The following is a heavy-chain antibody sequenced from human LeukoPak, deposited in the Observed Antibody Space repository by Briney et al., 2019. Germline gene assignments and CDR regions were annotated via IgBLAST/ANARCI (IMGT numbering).Heavy chain of an antibody. J-gene: IGHJ5*02. V-gene: IGHV1-24*01. D-gene: IGHD3-10*01. CDR1: GYTLTELS. CDR3: ATAGRAGANWFDP. Sequence: ASVKVSCKVSGYTLTELSMHWVRQAPGKGLEWMGGFDPEDGETIYAQKFEGRVTMTEDTSTDTAYMELSSLRSEDTAVYYCATAGRAGANWFDPWGQGTLVTVSS. CDR2: FDPEDGET.